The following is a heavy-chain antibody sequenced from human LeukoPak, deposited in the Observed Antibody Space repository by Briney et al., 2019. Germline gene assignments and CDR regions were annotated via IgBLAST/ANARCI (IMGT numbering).Heavy chain of an antibody. Sequence: SETLSLTCAVYGGSFSGYYWSRIRQPPGKGLEWIGEINHSGSTNYNPSLKSRVTISVDTSKNQFSLKLSSVTAADTAVYYCARIMAYYYESSGYYLARPRRWFDPWGQGTLVTVSS. J-gene: IGHJ5*02. CDR2: INHSGST. D-gene: IGHD3-22*01. CDR3: ARIMAYYYESSGYYLARPRRWFDP. V-gene: IGHV4-34*01. CDR1: GGSFSGYY.